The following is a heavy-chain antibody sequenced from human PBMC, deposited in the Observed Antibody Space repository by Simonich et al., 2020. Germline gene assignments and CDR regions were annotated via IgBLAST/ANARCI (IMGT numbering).Heavy chain of an antibody. Sequence: QVQLQESGPGLVKPSETLSLTCAVSGYSISSGYYWGWLRQPPGKGLEWIGGSYHSGSTYYNPYPKSRVTNAVDTSKNQFSLKLGSVTAADTAVYYCARDYYGGNYYFDYWGQGTLVTVSS. CDR3: ARDYYGGNYYFDY. D-gene: IGHD2-21*02. CDR2: SYHSGST. CDR1: GYSISSGYY. J-gene: IGHJ4*02. V-gene: IGHV4-38-2*02.